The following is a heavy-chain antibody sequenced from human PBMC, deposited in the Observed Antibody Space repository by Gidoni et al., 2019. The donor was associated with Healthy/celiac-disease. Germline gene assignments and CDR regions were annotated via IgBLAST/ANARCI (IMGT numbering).Heavy chain of an antibody. CDR2: LSSSSSYT. J-gene: IGHJ4*02. CDR3: ATTTGSRGFFDY. D-gene: IGHD4-17*01. Sequence: QVQLVESGGGLVQPGGSLRLSCAASGFTFSDYYMSWIRQAPGKGLEWVSYLSSSSSYTDYADSVKGRFAISRDNAKNSLYLQMNSLRAEDTAVYYCATTTGSRGFFDYWGQGTLVTVSS. CDR1: GFTFSDYY. V-gene: IGHV3-11*06.